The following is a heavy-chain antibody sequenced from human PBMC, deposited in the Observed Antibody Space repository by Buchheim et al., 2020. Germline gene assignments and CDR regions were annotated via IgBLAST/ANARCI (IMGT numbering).Heavy chain of an antibody. CDR2: IYYSGST. D-gene: IGHD3-10*01. J-gene: IGHJ5*02. CDR1: GGSISSGGYY. V-gene: IGHV4-31*03. CDR3: ARGHGSGSYYSNWFDP. Sequence: QVQLQESGPGLVKPSQTLSLTCTVSGGSISSGGYYWRWIRQHPGKGLEWIGYIYYSGSTYYNPSLKSRVTISVDTSKNQFSLKLSSVTAADTAVYYCARGHGSGSYYSNWFDPWGQGTL.